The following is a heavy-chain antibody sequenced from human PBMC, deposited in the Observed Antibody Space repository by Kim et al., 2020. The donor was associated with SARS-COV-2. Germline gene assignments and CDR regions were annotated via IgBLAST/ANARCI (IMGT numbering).Heavy chain of an antibody. Sequence: GGSLRLSCAASGFTVSSNYMSWVRQAPGKGLEWVSVIYSGGSTYYADSVKGRFTISRDNSKNTLYLQMNSLRAEDTAVYYCARVELAAYPEYYFDYWGQGTLVTVSS. J-gene: IGHJ4*02. CDR3: ARVELAAYPEYYFDY. D-gene: IGHD3-10*01. CDR2: IYSGGST. V-gene: IGHV3-53*01. CDR1: GFTVSSNY.